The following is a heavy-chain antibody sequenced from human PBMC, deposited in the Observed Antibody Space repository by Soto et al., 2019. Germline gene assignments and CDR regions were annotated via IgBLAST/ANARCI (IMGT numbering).Heavy chain of an antibody. CDR2: ISSSGSTI. Sequence: GGSLRLSCAASGFTFSSYEMNWVRQAPGKGLEWVSYISSSGSTIYYADSVTGRFTISRDNAKNSLYLQMNSLRAEDTAVYYCARDSSLGFLEWLPLDYWGQGTLVTVSS. V-gene: IGHV3-48*03. CDR3: ARDSSLGFLEWLPLDY. J-gene: IGHJ4*02. CDR1: GFTFSSYE. D-gene: IGHD3-3*01.